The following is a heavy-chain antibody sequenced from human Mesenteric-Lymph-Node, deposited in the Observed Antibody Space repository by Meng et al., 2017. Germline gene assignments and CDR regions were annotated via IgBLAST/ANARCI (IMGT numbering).Heavy chain of an antibody. CDR1: GGSISSSSYY. D-gene: IGHD1-26*01. CDR2: IYYSGST. Sequence: SETLSLTCTVSGGSISSSSYYWDWIRQPPGKGLEWIGSIYYSGSTYYNPSLKSRVTISVDTSKNQFSLKLSSVTAADTAVYYCARALVSGSYYFAGFANWGQGTLVTVSS. J-gene: IGHJ4*02. V-gene: IGHV4-39*07. CDR3: ARALVSGSYYFAGFAN.